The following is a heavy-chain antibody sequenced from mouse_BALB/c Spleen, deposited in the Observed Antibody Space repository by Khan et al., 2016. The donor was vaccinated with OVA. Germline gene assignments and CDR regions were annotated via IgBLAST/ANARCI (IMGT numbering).Heavy chain of an antibody. CDR2: INPSSGYN. D-gene: IGHD2-14*01. CDR1: GYTFTSST. Sequence: QVRLQQSGAELARPGASVKMSCKASGYTFTSSTMHWVKQRPGQGLEWIGYINPSSGYNNYNQKFKDKATLTADKSSSTAYMQLSSLTSEDSAVYYCARRTTGYAMDYWGQGTSVTVSS. V-gene: IGHV1-4*01. J-gene: IGHJ4*01. CDR3: ARRTTGYAMDY.